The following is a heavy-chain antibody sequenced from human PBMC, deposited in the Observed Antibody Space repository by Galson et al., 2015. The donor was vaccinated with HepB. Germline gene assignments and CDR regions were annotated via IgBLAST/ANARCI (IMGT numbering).Heavy chain of an antibody. Sequence: SVKVSCKASGYTFTGYYMHWVRQAPGQGLEWMGWINPNSGDTNYAQKFQGWVTLTRDTSISTAYMELSRLRSDDTAVYYCARGFSLVVPAHSGGGWFDPWGQGTLVTVSS. CDR3: ARGFSLVVPAHSGGGWFDP. V-gene: IGHV1-2*04. CDR2: INPNSGDT. D-gene: IGHD2-2*01. J-gene: IGHJ5*02. CDR1: GYTFTGYY.